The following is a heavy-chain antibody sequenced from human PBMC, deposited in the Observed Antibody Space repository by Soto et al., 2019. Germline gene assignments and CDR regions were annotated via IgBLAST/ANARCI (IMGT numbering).Heavy chain of an antibody. Sequence: SETLSLTCTVSGGSISSYYRSWIRQPPGKGLEWIGYIYYSGSTNYNPSLKSRVTISVDTSKNQFSLKLSSVTAADTAVYYCARQRSIAARPFDYWGQGTLVPVSS. J-gene: IGHJ4*02. CDR2: IYYSGST. CDR3: ARQRSIAARPFDY. CDR1: GGSISSYY. D-gene: IGHD6-6*01. V-gene: IGHV4-59*08.